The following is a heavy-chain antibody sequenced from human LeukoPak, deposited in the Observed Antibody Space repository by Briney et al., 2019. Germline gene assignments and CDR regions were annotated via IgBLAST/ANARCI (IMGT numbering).Heavy chain of an antibody. D-gene: IGHD5-18*01. CDR2: IYYSGST. Sequence: SETLSLTCTVSGGSISSYYWSWIRQPPGKGLEWIGYIYYSGSTIYNPSLKSQVTISVDTSKNQFSLKLSSVTAADTAVYYCAGSSGYSYGYSDYWGQGTLVTVSS. V-gene: IGHV4-59*08. CDR3: AGSSGYSYGYSDY. J-gene: IGHJ4*02. CDR1: GGSISSYY.